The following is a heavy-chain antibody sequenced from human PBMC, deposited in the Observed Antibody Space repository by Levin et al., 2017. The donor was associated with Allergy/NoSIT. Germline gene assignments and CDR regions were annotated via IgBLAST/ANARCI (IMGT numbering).Heavy chain of an antibody. D-gene: IGHD2-8*01. V-gene: IGHV5-51*01. Sequence: GESLKISCQGSGYSFTSYWIGWVRQMPGKGLEWMGIIYPGDSDTRYSPSFQGQVTIPADKSISTAYLQWSRLKASHTAIYYCASRGTRDYYYYMDVWGKGTTVTVSS. CDR1: GYSFTSYW. CDR3: ASRGTRDYYYYMDV. J-gene: IGHJ6*03. CDR2: IYPGDSDT.